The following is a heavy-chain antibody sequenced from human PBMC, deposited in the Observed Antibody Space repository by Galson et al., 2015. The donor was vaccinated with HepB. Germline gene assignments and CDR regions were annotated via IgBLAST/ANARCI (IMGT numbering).Heavy chain of an antibody. V-gene: IGHV3-30*18. CDR1: GFTFSSYG. CDR3: AKAEGVVPVYYYYGMDV. Sequence: SLRLSCAASGFTFSSYGMHWVRQAPGKGLEWVAVISYDGSNKYYADSVKGRFTISRDNSKNTLYLQMNSLRAEDTAVYYCAKAEGVVPVYYYYGMDVWGQGTTVTVSS. J-gene: IGHJ6*02. CDR2: ISYDGSNK. D-gene: IGHD2-2*01.